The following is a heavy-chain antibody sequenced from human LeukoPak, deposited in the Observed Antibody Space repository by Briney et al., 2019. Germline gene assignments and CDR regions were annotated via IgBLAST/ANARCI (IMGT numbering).Heavy chain of an antibody. CDR2: IKQDGGEK. Sequence: TGGSLRLSCAASGFTFNTFWMSWVRQAPGKGPVWVANIKQDGGEKHYVDSVKGRFTIFRDNVESSLYLQMNSLRAEDTAVYYCARDNRGTGWVHWGQGTLVTVSS. D-gene: IGHD6-19*01. J-gene: IGHJ4*02. CDR3: ARDNRGTGWVH. CDR1: GFTFNTFW. V-gene: IGHV3-7*05.